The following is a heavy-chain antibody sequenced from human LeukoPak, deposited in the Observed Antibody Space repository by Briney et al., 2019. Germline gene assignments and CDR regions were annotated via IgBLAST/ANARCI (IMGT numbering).Heavy chain of an antibody. V-gene: IGHV3-74*01. J-gene: IGHJ4*01. CDR3: ARAVYYSNYLGY. D-gene: IGHD3-10*01. CDR1: GFTFSDCA. Sequence: PGGSLRLSCAASGFTFSDCAMSWVRQAPGKGLVWVSRINSDGSSTNYADSVKGRFTISRDNAKNTLYLQMNSLRAEDTAMYYCARAVYYSNYLGYWGQGTLVTVSS. CDR2: INSDGSST.